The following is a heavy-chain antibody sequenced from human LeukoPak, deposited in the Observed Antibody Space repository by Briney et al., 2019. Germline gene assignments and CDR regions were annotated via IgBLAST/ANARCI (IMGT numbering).Heavy chain of an antibody. CDR2: ISWDSGSI. D-gene: IGHD3-22*01. J-gene: IGHJ5*02. V-gene: IGHV3-9*01. Sequence: GGSLRLSCAASGFTFDDYAMHWVRQAPGKGLEWVSGISWDSGSIGYADSVKGRFTISRDNAKNSLYLQMNSLRAEDTALYYCAKDNPVRGYYDSNWFDPWGQGTLVTVSS. CDR3: AKDNPVRGYYDSNWFDP. CDR1: GFTFDDYA.